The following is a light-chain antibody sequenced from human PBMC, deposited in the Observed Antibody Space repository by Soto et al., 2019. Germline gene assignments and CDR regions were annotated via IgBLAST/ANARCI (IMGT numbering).Light chain of an antibody. CDR2: KAS. CDR3: QQYNNWLPWT. CDR1: QSISSW. J-gene: IGKJ1*01. V-gene: IGKV1-5*03. Sequence: DIQIAQSPSTLSASVGDRVTLTCRASQSISSWLAWYQQKPGKATKLLIYKASGLESGVPSRFSGSESGTEFTLTLRSLQSEDFALYYCQQYNNWLPWTFGQGTKVDIK.